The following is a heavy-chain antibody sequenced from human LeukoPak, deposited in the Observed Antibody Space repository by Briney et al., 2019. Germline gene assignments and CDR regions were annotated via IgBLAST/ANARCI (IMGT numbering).Heavy chain of an antibody. D-gene: IGHD1-26*01. V-gene: IGHV3-7*01. J-gene: IGHJ4*02. CDR2: IKQDGSVK. CDR3: ATFLGATFFDH. CDR1: GLTVSSYW. Sequence: PGGSLRLSWAASGLTVSSYWMSWVGQVPGLGLQWVANIKQDGSVKTYVDSVKGRFTISRDNAKNSLYLQMNSLRGEDTAVYYCATFLGATFFDHWGQGTLVSVSS.